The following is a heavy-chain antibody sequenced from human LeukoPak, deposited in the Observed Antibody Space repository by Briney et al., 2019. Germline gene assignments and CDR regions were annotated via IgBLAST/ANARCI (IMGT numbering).Heavy chain of an antibody. CDR2: ISSSGSTI. J-gene: IGHJ6*02. D-gene: IGHD5-18*01. Sequence: GGSLRLSCAASGFTFSSYEMNWVRQAPGKGLEWVSYISSSGSTIYYADSVKGRFTISRDNAKNSLYLQMNSLRAEDTAVYYCARDLTAYSYRPTYGMDVWGQGTTVTVSS. CDR1: GFTFSSYE. V-gene: IGHV3-48*03. CDR3: ARDLTAYSYRPTYGMDV.